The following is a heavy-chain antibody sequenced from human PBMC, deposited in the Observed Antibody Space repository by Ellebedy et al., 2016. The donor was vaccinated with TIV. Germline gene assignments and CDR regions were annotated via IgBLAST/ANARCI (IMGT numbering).Heavy chain of an antibody. D-gene: IGHD2-21*01. CDR1: GFTFSSYS. CDR3: AKDPEGRYSHYFDY. V-gene: IGHV3-48*04. Sequence: GESLKISXAASGFTFSSYSMNWVRQAPGKGLEWVSYISSSSSTIYYADSVKGRFTISRDNAKNSLYLQMNSLRAEDTALYYCAKDPEGRYSHYFDYWGQGTLVTVSS. CDR2: ISSSSSTI. J-gene: IGHJ4*02.